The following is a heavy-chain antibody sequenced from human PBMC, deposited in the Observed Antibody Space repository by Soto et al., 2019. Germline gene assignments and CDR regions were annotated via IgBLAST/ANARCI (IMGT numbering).Heavy chain of an antibody. J-gene: IGHJ4*02. CDR1: VFNFNIYA. Sequence: GSLRLSCAASVFNFNIYAMTWVRQAPGKGLEWVSTTGATGRTTYYADSVKGRFTVSRDNSKNTLDLQMSNLRAEDTAVYYCATVHNTSRSFDYWGQGTLVTVSS. D-gene: IGHD1-20*01. CDR2: TGATGRTT. V-gene: IGHV3-23*01. CDR3: ATVHNTSRSFDY.